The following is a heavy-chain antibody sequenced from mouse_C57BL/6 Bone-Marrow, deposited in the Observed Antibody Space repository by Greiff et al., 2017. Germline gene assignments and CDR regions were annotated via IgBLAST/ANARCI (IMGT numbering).Heavy chain of an antibody. J-gene: IGHJ1*03. CDR2: IDPSDSYT. D-gene: IGHD1-1*01. V-gene: IGHV1-50*01. CDR1: GYTFTSYW. CDR3: ARDGSSFWYFDV. Sequence: QVQLQQPGAELVKPGASVKLSCKASGYTFTSYWMQWVKQRPGQGLEWIGEIDPSDSYTNSNQKFKGKATLTVDTSSSTAYMQLSSLTSEDSAVYYCARDGSSFWYFDVWGTGTTVTVSS.